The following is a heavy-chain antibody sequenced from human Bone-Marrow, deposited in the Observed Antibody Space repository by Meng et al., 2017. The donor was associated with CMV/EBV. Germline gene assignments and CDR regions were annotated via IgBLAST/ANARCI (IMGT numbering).Heavy chain of an antibody. V-gene: IGHV1-46*01. CDR3: ARSLMGRGYRAVGY. J-gene: IGHJ4*02. D-gene: IGHD5-18*01. CDR2: ISPCDGST. CDR1: GYTFTSYD. Sequence: ASVKVSCKASGYTFTSYDISWVRQAPGQGLEWMGRISPCDGSTSYAQKFQGRVTMTRDTSTSTVYMELSSLRSEDTAVYYCARSLMGRGYRAVGYWGQGTLVTVSS.